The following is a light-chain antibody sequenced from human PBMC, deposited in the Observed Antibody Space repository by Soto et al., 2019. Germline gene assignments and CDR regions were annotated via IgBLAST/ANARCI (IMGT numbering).Light chain of an antibody. CDR2: KAS. CDR3: QQYNSYSWT. J-gene: IGKJ1*01. V-gene: IGKV1-5*03. Sequence: DLQMTQSPSTQSASVGDRVTITCRASQSISSWLAWYQQKPGKAPKLLIYKASSLESGVPSRFSGSGSGTEFTLTISSLQPDDFATYYCQQYNSYSWTFGQGAKVDI. CDR1: QSISSW.